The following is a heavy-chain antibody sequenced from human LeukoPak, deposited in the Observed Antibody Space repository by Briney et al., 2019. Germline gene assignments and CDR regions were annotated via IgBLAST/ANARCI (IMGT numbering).Heavy chain of an antibody. CDR1: GGTFSSYA. CDR2: IIPIFGTA. D-gene: IGHD3-3*01. J-gene: IGHJ4*02. Sequence: SVKVSCKASGGTFSSYAISWVRQAPGQGLEWMGGIIPIFGTANYAQKFQGRVTMTRDTSTSTVYMELSSLRSEDTAVYYCARDLNGVTIFGVVTAFDYWGQGTLVTVSS. V-gene: IGHV1-69*05. CDR3: ARDLNGVTIFGVVTAFDY.